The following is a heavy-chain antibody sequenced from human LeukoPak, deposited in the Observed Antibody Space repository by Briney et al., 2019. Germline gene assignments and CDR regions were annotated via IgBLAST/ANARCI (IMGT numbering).Heavy chain of an antibody. CDR2: IYSGGSA. CDR3: ASRITF. D-gene: IGHD2/OR15-2a*01. V-gene: IGHV3-53*04. Sequence: PGGSLRLSCVASGVNVSSDDMSWVRQAPGKGLQWVSLIYSGGSAYYAAAVKGRFTIYRHNSKNTLYLQMSSLRTDETPIYYCASRITFGGPGTLVTVSS. CDR1: GVNVSSDD. J-gene: IGHJ4*02.